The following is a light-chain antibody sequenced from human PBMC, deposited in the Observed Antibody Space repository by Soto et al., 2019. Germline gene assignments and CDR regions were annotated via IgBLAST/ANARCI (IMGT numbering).Light chain of an antibody. V-gene: IGLV2-23*01. Sequence: QSALTQPASVSGSPGQSITISCTGTTSDIANYNLVSWYQQHPGKVPKLIIHEDNKRPSGISDRFSGSKSGNTASLTISAPPTEDEVDYNFWTNEGAPPLSVLFGGGTKVPV. CDR2: EDN. CDR3: WTNEGAPPLSVL. CDR1: TSDIANYNL. J-gene: IGLJ2*01.